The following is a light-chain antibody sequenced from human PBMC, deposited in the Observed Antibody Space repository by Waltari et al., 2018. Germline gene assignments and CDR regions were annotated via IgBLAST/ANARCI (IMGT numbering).Light chain of an antibody. CDR1: QSISSN. J-gene: IGKJ1*01. CDR3: QQYNNWLWT. Sequence: EIVMTQSPATLSVSLGERATLSCRASQSISSNLAWYQQKPGQAPRLLIFGASTRATGIPTRFSGSGSATEFTLTISSLQSEDFAIYYCQQYNNWLWTFGQGTEVEIK. V-gene: IGKV3-15*01. CDR2: GAS.